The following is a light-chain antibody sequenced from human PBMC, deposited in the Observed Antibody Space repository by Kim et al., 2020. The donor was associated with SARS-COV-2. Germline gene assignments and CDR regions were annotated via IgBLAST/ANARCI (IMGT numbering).Light chain of an antibody. Sequence: GQSVTFSCTGTSSDVGAYRYVSWYQQHPGKAPKVMIYDVTKRPSGVPDRFSGSKSGNTASLTISGLQAEDEADYYCSSYAGSYSWVFGGGTKLTVL. CDR1: SSDVGAYRY. V-gene: IGLV2-11*01. CDR3: SSYAGSYSWV. CDR2: DVT. J-gene: IGLJ3*02.